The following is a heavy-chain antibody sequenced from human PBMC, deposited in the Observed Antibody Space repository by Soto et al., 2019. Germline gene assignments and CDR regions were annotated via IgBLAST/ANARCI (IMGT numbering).Heavy chain of an antibody. CDR3: ARLTSILYGMDF. Sequence: GGSLRLSCGAAGFTFSSYSMNWVRQAPGKGLEWVSYISGSSVSIYYADSVKGRFTVSRDNAQNSLFLEMNSLGDEDTAVYYCARLTSILYGMDFWGLGTTVTVSS. CDR1: GFTFSSYS. D-gene: IGHD2-15*01. CDR2: ISGSSVSI. J-gene: IGHJ6*02. V-gene: IGHV3-48*02.